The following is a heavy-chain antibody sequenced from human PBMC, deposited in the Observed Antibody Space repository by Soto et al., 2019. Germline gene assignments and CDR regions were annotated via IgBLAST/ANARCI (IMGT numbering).Heavy chain of an antibody. V-gene: IGHV2-5*01. CDR3: AHSHRPPLALDVYFDY. CDR1: GFSLSTVGWG. CDR2: IYWNDDK. D-gene: IGHD5-12*01. Sequence: SGPTLRDLTQTLTLTCTFSGFSLSTVGWGVGWIRQPPGKALEWLALIYWNDDKRYSPSLKSRLTITKDTSKNQVVLTMTNMDPVDTATYSCAHSHRPPLALDVYFDYWGQGTLVTVSS. J-gene: IGHJ4*02.